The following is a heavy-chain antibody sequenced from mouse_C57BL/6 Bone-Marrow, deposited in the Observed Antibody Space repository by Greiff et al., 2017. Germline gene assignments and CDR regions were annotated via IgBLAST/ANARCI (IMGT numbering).Heavy chain of an antibody. CDR2: IYPGSGST. Sequence: LQQPGASVKMSCKASGYTFTSYWITWVKQRPGQGLEWIGDIYPGSGSTNYNEKFKSKATLTVDTSSSTAYMQLSSLTSEDSAVYYCARYPIGTTVVVDYWGQGTTLTVSS. CDR3: ARYPIGTTVVVDY. J-gene: IGHJ2*01. V-gene: IGHV1-55*01. D-gene: IGHD1-1*01. CDR1: GYTFTSYW.